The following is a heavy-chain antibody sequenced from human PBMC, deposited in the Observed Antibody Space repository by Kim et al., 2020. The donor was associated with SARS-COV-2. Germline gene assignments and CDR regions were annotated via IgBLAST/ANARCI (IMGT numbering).Heavy chain of an antibody. V-gene: IGHV3-48*03. J-gene: IGHJ4*02. CDR1: GFSFSSYE. D-gene: IGHD5-12*01. CDR2: IRSNSDTI. CDR3: ARGWLRLDS. Sequence: GGSLRLSCAGSGFSFSSYELNWVRQAPGKGLEWVSYIRSNSDTIYYADSVKGRFTISRDNSKNSLYLQMSSLRAEDTAVYYCARGWLRLDSWGQGTLVT.